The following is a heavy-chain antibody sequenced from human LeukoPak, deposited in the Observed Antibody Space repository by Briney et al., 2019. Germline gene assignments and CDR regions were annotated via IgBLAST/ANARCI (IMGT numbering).Heavy chain of an antibody. Sequence: SETLSLTCAVYGGSFSGYYWSWIRQPPGKGLEWIGEINHSGSTNYNPSLKSRVTISVDTSKNQFSLKLSSVTAADTAVYYCAIIDYSSTFWLPRDMAVWGKGTTVTVSS. V-gene: IGHV4-34*01. CDR1: GGSFSGYY. CDR3: AIIDYSSTFWLPRDMAV. J-gene: IGHJ6*03. CDR2: INHSGST. D-gene: IGHD2-2*01.